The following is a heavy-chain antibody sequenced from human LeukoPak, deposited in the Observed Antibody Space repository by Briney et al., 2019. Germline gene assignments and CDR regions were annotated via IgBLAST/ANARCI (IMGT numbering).Heavy chain of an antibody. V-gene: IGHV3-30*04. CDR3: VRAGGYSYGDLTFDF. CDR2: ISYDGTNK. J-gene: IGHJ3*01. Sequence: GRSLRLSCAASGFIFRSYAIHWVRQAPGKGLEWVAVISYDGTNKYYADSVKGRFTISRDNSQNTVYLLMNSLRTEDTAVYYCVRAGGYSYGDLTFDFWGQGTMVTVSS. D-gene: IGHD5-18*01. CDR1: GFIFRSYA.